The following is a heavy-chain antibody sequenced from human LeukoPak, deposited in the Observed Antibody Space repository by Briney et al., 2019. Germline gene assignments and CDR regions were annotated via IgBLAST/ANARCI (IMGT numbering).Heavy chain of an antibody. CDR2: FSGGDGQT. J-gene: IGHJ4*02. V-gene: IGHV3-23*01. D-gene: IGHD1-1*01. CDR3: ARGIYWSLDS. Sequence: QAGGSPRLSCAISGFIFNTYGMNWVRQTPGKGLEWVSTFSGGDGQTFYADSVKGRLTISRDSSRNTVSLQMNSLRVEDTAVYYCARGIYWSLDSWGQGTLVTVSS. CDR1: GFIFNTYG.